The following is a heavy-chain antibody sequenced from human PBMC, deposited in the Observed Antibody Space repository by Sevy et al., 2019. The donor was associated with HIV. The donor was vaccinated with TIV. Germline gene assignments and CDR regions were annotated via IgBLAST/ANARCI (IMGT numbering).Heavy chain of an antibody. V-gene: IGHV4-34*01. Sequence: SETLSLTCAVYGGSFSGYYWSWIRQPPGKGLEWIGEINHSGSTNYNPSLKSRVTISVDTSKNQYSLKLRSVTAADTAVYYGARRGEQQQLVGGSLPGYFQHWGQGTLVTVSS. D-gene: IGHD6-13*01. CDR3: ARRGEQQQLVGGSLPGYFQH. CDR1: GGSFSGYY. CDR2: INHSGST. J-gene: IGHJ1*01.